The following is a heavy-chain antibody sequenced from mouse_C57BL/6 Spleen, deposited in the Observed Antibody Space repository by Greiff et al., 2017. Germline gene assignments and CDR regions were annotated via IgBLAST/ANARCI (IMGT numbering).Heavy chain of an antibody. J-gene: IGHJ4*01. D-gene: IGHD1-1*01. CDR1: GYSITSGYY. CDR3: ARPPYGSSPYYYAMDY. Sequence: DVKLQESGPGLVKPSQSLSLTCSVTGYSITSGYYWNWIRQFPGNKLEWMGYISYDGSNNYNPSLKNRISITRDTSKNQFFLKLNSVTTEDTATYYCARPPYGSSPYYYAMDYWGQGTSVTVSS. V-gene: IGHV3-6*01. CDR2: ISYDGSN.